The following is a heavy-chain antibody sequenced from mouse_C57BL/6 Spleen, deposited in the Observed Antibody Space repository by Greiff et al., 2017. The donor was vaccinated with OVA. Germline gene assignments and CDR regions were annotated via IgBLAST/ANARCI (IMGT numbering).Heavy chain of an antibody. D-gene: IGHD1-1*01. CDR3: ARDDGLYGEAMDY. Sequence: VQLKESGGGLVKPGGSLKLSCAASGFTFSSYAMSWVRQTPEKRLEWVATISDGGSYTYYTDNVKGRFTLSRDNAKNNLYLQMSHLKSEDTARYYCARDDGLYGEAMDYWGQGASVTVSS. CDR1: GFTFSSYA. CDR2: ISDGGSYT. J-gene: IGHJ4*01. V-gene: IGHV5-4*01.